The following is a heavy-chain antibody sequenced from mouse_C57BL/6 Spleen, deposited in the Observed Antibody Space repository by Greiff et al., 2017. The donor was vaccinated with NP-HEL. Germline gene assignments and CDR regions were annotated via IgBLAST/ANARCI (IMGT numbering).Heavy chain of an antibody. Sequence: EVQLVESGGGLVKPGGSLKLSCAASGFTFSSYAMSWVRQTPEKRLEWVATISDGGSYTYYPDNVKGRFTISRDNAKNNLYLQMSHLKSEDTAMYYCAPDLSFDVWGTGTTVTVSS. V-gene: IGHV5-4*01. CDR2: ISDGGSYT. CDR3: APDLSFDV. D-gene: IGHD6-2*01. CDR1: GFTFSSYA. J-gene: IGHJ1*03.